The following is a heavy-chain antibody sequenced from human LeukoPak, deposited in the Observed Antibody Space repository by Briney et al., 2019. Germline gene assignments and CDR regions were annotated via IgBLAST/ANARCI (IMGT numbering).Heavy chain of an antibody. J-gene: IGHJ6*02. CDR2: TYYSGST. D-gene: IGHD4-23*01. Sequence: SETLSLTCTVSGGSISSYYWSWIRQPPGKGLEWIGYTYYSGSTNYNPSLKSRVTISVDTSKNQFSLKLSSVTAADTAVYYCAGVVKPYYYYGMDVWGQGTTVTVSS. CDR3: AGVVKPYYYYGMDV. CDR1: GGSISSYY. V-gene: IGHV4-59*12.